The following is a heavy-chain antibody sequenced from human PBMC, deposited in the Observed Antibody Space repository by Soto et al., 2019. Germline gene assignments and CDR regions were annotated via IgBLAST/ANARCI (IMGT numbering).Heavy chain of an antibody. J-gene: IGHJ5*02. CDR1: GASISGFY. D-gene: IGHD1-1*01. CDR2: IYATGTT. Sequence: SETLSLTCTVSGASISGFYWSWIRKSAGKGLEWIGRIYATGTTDYNPSLKSRVMMSVDTSKKQFSLKLRSVTAADTAVYYCVRDGTKTLRDWFDPWGQGISVTISS. V-gene: IGHV4-4*07. CDR3: VRDGTKTLRDWFDP.